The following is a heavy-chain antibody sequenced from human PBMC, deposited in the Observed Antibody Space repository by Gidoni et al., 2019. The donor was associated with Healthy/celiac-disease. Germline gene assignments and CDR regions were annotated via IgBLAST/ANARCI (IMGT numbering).Heavy chain of an antibody. V-gene: IGHV3-23*01. Sequence: EVQLLESGGGLVQPGGCLRLSCAASGFTFSSYAMSWVRQAPGKGLEWSSAISGSGGSTYYADSVKGRFTISRDNSKNTLYLQMNSLRAEDTAVYYCAKDVLRFLEWLANYDYWGQGTLVTVSS. J-gene: IGHJ4*02. D-gene: IGHD3-3*01. CDR1: GFTFSSYA. CDR3: AKDVLRFLEWLANYDY. CDR2: ISGSGGST.